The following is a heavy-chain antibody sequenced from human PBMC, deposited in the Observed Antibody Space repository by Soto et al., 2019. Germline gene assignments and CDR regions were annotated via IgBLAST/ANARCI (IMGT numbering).Heavy chain of an antibody. CDR3: ASRGSQPFIYFDY. CDR2: IIPILGIA. CDR1: GGTFSSYT. Sequence: QVQLVQSGAEVKKPGSSVKVSCKASGGTFSSYTISWVRQAPGQGLEWMGRIIPILGIANYAQKFQGRVTITADKSTGTAYMEASSLRSEDTAVYYCASRGSQPFIYFDYWGQGTLGTVSS. J-gene: IGHJ4*02. D-gene: IGHD3-16*01. V-gene: IGHV1-69*02.